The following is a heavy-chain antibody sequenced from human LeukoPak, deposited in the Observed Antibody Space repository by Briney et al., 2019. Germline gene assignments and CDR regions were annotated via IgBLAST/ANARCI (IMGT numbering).Heavy chain of an antibody. J-gene: IGHJ4*02. Sequence: ETLSLTCTVSGGSISSYYWSWIRQPPGKGLEWIGYIYYSGSTNYNPSLTSRVTISVDTSKNQFSLKLSSVTAADTAVYYCARVGDGYNVDHWGQGTLVTVSP. CDR2: IYYSGST. D-gene: IGHD5-24*01. CDR1: GGSISSYY. V-gene: IGHV4-59*01. CDR3: ARVGDGYNVDH.